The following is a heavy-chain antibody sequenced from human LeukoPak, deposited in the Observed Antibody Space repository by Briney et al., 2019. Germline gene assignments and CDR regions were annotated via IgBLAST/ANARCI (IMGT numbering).Heavy chain of an antibody. V-gene: IGHV3-21*01. D-gene: IGHD6-13*01. CDR3: ARDNNEYSGSWYLRG. CDR1: GFTFSSYS. J-gene: IGHJ4*02. CDR2: ISSSSSYI. Sequence: GGSLRLSCAASGFTFSSYSMNWVRQAPGKGLEWVSSISSSSSYIYYADSVKGRFTISRDNAKNSLYLQMNSLRAEDTAVYYCARDNNEYSGSWYLRGWGQGTLVTVSS.